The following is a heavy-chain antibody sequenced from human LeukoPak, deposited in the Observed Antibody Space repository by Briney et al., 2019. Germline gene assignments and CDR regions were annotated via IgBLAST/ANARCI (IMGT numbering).Heavy chain of an antibody. CDR3: ARGIAGGAFDI. CDR2: IKQDGSEK. Sequence: GGSLRLSCAASGFTFSSYWTSWVRQAPGKGLEWVANIKQDGSEKYYVDSVKGRFTISRDNAKNSLYLQMNSLRAEDTAVYYCARGIAGGAFDIWGQGTMVTVSS. J-gene: IGHJ3*02. CDR1: GFTFSSYW. D-gene: IGHD6-13*01. V-gene: IGHV3-7*03.